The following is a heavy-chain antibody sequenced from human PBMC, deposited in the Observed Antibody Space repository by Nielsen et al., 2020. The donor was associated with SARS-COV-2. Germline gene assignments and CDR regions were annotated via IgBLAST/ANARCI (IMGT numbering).Heavy chain of an antibody. Sequence: GESLKISCAASGFTFSNAWMSWVRQAPGKGLEWVSGVSGSGNTTYYTASVKGRFTTSRDNSKNTLYLEMNSLRVEDTAVYYCAKGRYNSSWYGMDVWGQGTTVTVSS. D-gene: IGHD6-13*01. CDR2: VSGSGNTT. CDR3: AKGRYNSSWYGMDV. V-gene: IGHV3-23*01. J-gene: IGHJ6*02. CDR1: GFTFSNAW.